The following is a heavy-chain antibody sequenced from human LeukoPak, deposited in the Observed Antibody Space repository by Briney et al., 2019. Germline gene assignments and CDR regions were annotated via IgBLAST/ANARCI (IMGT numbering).Heavy chain of an antibody. CDR3: ARSVVTATPHYFQH. CDR1: GFTFNRYA. J-gene: IGHJ1*01. D-gene: IGHD2-21*02. Sequence: GGSLRLSCAASGFTFNRYAMHWVRQAPGKGLEWVAVISYDGSNKNYGDSVKGRFTISRDNSKNTLYLQMNSLSAEDTAVYYCARSVVTATPHYFQHWGQGTLVTVSS. CDR2: ISYDGSNK. V-gene: IGHV3-30*04.